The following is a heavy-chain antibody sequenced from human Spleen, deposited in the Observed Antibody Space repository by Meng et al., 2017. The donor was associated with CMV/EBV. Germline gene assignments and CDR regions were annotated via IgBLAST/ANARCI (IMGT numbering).Heavy chain of an antibody. CDR3: ARAYQLLEAEGGWFDP. D-gene: IGHD2-2*01. J-gene: IGHJ5*02. V-gene: IGHV4-61*01. Sequence: SETLSLTCTVSGGSVSSGSYYWSWIRQPPGKGLEWIGYIYYSGSTNYNPSLKSRVTISVDTSKNQFSLKLSSVTAADTAVYYCARAYQLLEAEGGWFDPWGQGTLVTVSS. CDR2: IYYSGST. CDR1: GGSVSSGSYY.